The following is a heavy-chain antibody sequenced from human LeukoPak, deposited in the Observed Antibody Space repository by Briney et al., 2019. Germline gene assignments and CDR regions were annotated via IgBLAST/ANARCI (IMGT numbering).Heavy chain of an antibody. CDR1: GGSISSYY. D-gene: IGHD3-10*01. J-gene: IGHJ5*02. CDR2: IYYSGST. CDR3: ASLGGSYFWFDT. V-gene: IGHV4-59*01. Sequence: SETLSLTCTVSGGSISSYYWSWIRQPPGKGLEWIGYIYYSGSTNYNPSLKSRVTISVDTSKNQFSLKLSSVTAADTAVYYCASLGGSYFWFDTWGQGTLVTVSS.